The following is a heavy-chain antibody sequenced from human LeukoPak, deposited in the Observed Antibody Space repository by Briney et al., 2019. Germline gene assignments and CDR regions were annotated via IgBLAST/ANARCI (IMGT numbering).Heavy chain of an antibody. V-gene: IGHV3-23*01. J-gene: IGHJ3*01. CDR3: AKDSTAYNGVYDAFDV. D-gene: IGHD1-1*01. CDR2: ISGFGT. Sequence: PGGSLRLSCAASGFSFSVYTMSWVRQAPGKGLERVSVISGFGTFYADSVKGRFTISRDDSKNTLYLQMNSLRADDTAVYYCAKDSTAYNGVYDAFDVWGQGTMVTVSS. CDR1: GFSFSVYT.